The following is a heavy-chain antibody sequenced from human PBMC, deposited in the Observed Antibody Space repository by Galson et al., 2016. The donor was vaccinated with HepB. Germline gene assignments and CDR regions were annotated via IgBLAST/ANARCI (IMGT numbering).Heavy chain of an antibody. V-gene: IGHV3-23*01. CDR3: AKVRFSPKPSNWYVP. CDR1: GFTFKNYA. J-gene: IGHJ5*02. Sequence: SLRLSCAASGFTFKNYAMTWVRQAPGKGLEWVSVISGSGDPSDYADSVKGRFTISRDNSKNTMHLQMNRLRVEDTSIYYCAKVRFSPKPSNWYVPWGQGTLVTVSA. CDR2: ISGSGDPS. D-gene: IGHD3-3*01.